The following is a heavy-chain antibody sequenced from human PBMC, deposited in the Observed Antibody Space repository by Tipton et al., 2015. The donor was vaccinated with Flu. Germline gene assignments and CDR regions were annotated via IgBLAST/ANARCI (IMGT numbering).Heavy chain of an antibody. D-gene: IGHD2-2*01. J-gene: IGHJ4*02. Sequence: TLSLTCAVSGDSIRNDYFWGWIRQPPGKGLEWIGYIYNNAYTKYNPSLKSRVTLSVETSKKQFSLQLRSVTSADTAVYYCARDPSLGMPDYFDHWGQGTLVTATS. CDR1: GDSIRNDYF. V-gene: IGHV4-59*12. CDR3: ARDPSLGMPDYFDH. CDR2: IYNNAYT.